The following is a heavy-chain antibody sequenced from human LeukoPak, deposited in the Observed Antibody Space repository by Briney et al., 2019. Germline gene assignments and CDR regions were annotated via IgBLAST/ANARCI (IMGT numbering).Heavy chain of an antibody. V-gene: IGHV4-30-4*01. Sequence: SETLSLTCTVSGGSISSGDYYWSWIRQPPGKGLEWIGYIYYSGSTYYNPSLKSRVTISVDTSKNQFSLKLSSVTAADTAVYYCARHNRPGEYDFWSGYYGWGQGTMVTVSS. CDR3: ARHNRPGEYDFWSGYYG. J-gene: IGHJ3*01. CDR2: IYYSGST. D-gene: IGHD3-3*01. CDR1: GGSISSGDYY.